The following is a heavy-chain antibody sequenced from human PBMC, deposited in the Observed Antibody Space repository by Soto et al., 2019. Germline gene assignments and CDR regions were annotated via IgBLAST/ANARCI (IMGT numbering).Heavy chain of an antibody. CDR1: GVSLNTYC. CDR2: FYYSGLT. CDR3: ARGNTHGYYYMDV. Sequence: SETLSLTCAVSGVSLNTYCWTWIRQPPGKGLEWIGYFYYSGLTNYNPSLKSRVTISLNTSKNQFSLKLTSVTAADTAVYFCARGNTHGYYYMDVWGRGTTVTVSS. D-gene: IGHD3-3*01. V-gene: IGHV4-59*08. J-gene: IGHJ6*03.